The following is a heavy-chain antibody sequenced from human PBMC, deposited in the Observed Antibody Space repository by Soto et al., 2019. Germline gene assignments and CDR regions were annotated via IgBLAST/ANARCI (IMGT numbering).Heavy chain of an antibody. Sequence: SETLSLTCTVSGGSISSYYWSWIRQPPGKGLEWIGYIYYSGSTNYNPSLKSRVTISVDTSKNQFSLKLSSVTAADTAVYYCARVLRYFDWLPDYWGQGTLVTVSS. CDR3: ARVLRYFDWLPDY. V-gene: IGHV4-59*01. CDR1: GGSISSYY. J-gene: IGHJ4*02. CDR2: IYYSGST. D-gene: IGHD3-9*01.